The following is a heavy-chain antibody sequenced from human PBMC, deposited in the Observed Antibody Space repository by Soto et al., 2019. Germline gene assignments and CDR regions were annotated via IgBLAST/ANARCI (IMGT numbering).Heavy chain of an antibody. D-gene: IGHD3-10*01. CDR2: IYSAGNT. CDR1: GFTVSSNY. Sequence: PGGSLRLSCAASGFTVSSNYMSWVRQAPGKGLEWISIIYSAGNTYYADSVKGRFTISRDNSKNTLYLQMNSLGAEDTAVYYCARDVYGSGIRFGMDVWGQGTTVTVSS. J-gene: IGHJ6*02. V-gene: IGHV3-66*01. CDR3: ARDVYGSGIRFGMDV.